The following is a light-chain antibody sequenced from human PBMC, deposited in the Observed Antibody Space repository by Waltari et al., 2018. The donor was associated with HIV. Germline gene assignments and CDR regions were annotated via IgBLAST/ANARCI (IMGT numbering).Light chain of an antibody. Sequence: QLGLTQSPSASASLGASAKLTCTLSSGHTNYAHAWPQQRPEKGPRFLMRLNSNGSHTKGDGIPDRFSGSSSGAERYLTISSLQSEDETDYFCQTWGSGIVVFGGGTTLTVL. J-gene: IGLJ2*01. CDR1: SGHTNYA. CDR3: QTWGSGIVV. CDR2: LNSNGSH. V-gene: IGLV4-69*01.